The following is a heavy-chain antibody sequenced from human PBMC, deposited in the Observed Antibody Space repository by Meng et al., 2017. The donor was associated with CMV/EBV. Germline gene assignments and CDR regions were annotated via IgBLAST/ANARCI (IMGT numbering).Heavy chain of an antibody. CDR1: GGSISTYY. J-gene: IGHJ3*02. CDR2: IYYSGST. V-gene: IGHV4-59*01. CDR3: ARFNYYDISGGVFDI. D-gene: IGHD3-22*01. Sequence: SETLSLTCTVSGGSISTYYWSWIRQPPGKGLEWIGYIYYSGSTNYNPSLKSRVTISIGTSKNQFSLKLSSVTAADTAVYYCARFNYYDISGGVFDIWGQGTMVTVSS.